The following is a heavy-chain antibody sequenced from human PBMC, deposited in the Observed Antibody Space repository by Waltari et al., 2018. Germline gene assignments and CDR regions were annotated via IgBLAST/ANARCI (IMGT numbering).Heavy chain of an antibody. CDR1: GYTFSAHT. D-gene: IGHD3-16*01. V-gene: IGHV3-48*01. CDR3: AREFGTIARFDY. CDR2: IRGNSVYI. Sequence: EVQLVESGGGLVQPGGSLRLSCVASGYTFSAHTIIWVRQAPGKGLEWISYIRGNSVYIYYADSVKGRFIVSRDNAQNTAFLQMNTLRAEDTAVYYCAREFGTIARFDYWGQGTLVAVSS. J-gene: IGHJ4*02.